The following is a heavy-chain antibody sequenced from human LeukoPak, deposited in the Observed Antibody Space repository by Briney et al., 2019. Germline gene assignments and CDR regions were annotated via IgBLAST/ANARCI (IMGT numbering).Heavy chain of an antibody. V-gene: IGHV3-23*01. D-gene: IGHD3-22*01. Sequence: GGSLRLSCAASGFTVSSNYMSWVRQAPGKGLEWVSAISDSGGRINYADSVKGRFTISRDNSKNTLYLQMNSLRAEDTAVYYCAKKTWDSSAWYFFDYWGQGTLVTVSS. CDR1: GFTVSSNY. CDR2: ISDSGGRI. CDR3: AKKTWDSSAWYFFDY. J-gene: IGHJ4*02.